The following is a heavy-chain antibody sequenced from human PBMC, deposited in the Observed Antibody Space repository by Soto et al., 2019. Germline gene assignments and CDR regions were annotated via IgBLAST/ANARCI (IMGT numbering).Heavy chain of an antibody. D-gene: IGHD6-13*01. CDR3: AGEYSSTLYLDY. CDR2: MWYDVNTK. CDR1: GFTFSSYS. V-gene: IGHV3-33*01. Sequence: GGSLRLSCAASGFTFSSYSMHWVRQAPGKGLEWMAVMWYDVNTKFYADSVKGRFTISRDNSKNTLFLQVNSLRAEDTAVYYCAGEYSSTLYLDYWGQGTLVTVSS. J-gene: IGHJ4*02.